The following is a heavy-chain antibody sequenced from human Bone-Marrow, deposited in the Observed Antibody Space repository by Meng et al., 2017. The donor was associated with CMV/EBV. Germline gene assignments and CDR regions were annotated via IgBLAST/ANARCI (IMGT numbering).Heavy chain of an antibody. D-gene: IGHD6-6*01. CDR1: GYTFTSYY. V-gene: IGHV1-46*01. Sequence: ASVKVSFKATGYTFTSYYMHWVRQAPGQGLEWMGIINPSGGSTSYAQKFQGRVTMTRDTSTSTVYMELSSLRSEDTAVYYCARDPTKYSSSTQYAIYYYYYYGMDVWGQGTTVTVAS. CDR2: INPSGGST. J-gene: IGHJ6*01. CDR3: ARDPTKYSSSTQYAIYYYYYYGMDV.